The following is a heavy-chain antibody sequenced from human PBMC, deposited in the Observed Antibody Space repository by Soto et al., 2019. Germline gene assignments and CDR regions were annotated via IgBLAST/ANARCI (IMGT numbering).Heavy chain of an antibody. V-gene: IGHV4-34*01. D-gene: IGHD3-3*01. CDR2: INHSGST. J-gene: IGHJ5*02. Sequence: SETLSLTCAVYGGSFSGYYWSWIRQPPGKGLEWIGEINHSGSTNYNPSLKSRVTISVDTSKNQFSLKLSSVTAADTAVYYCARGGYRVTIFGVVIIEWFDPWGQGTLVTVSS. CDR1: GGSFSGYY. CDR3: ARGGYRVTIFGVVIIEWFDP.